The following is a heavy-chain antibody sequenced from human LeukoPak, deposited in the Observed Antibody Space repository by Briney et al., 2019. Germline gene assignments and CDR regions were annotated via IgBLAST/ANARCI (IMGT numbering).Heavy chain of an antibody. V-gene: IGHV3-33*01. CDR3: AREFRGVMIDY. J-gene: IGHJ4*02. Sequence: GGSLRLSCAASGFTFSDYGMHWVRQAPGKGLEWVAVIWYDGSNKYYADSVKGRFTVSRDNSKNTLYLQMNSLRAEDTAVYYCAREFRGVMIDYWGQGTLVSVSS. D-gene: IGHD3-16*01. CDR2: IWYDGSNK. CDR1: GFTFSDYG.